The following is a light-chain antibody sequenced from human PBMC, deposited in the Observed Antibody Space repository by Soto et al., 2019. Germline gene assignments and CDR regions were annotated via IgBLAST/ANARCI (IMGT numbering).Light chain of an antibody. CDR2: SNS. Sequence: QSVLTQPPSASGTPGQRVTISCSGSSSNIGKNYVYWYQQLPGTAPELLIYSNSQRPSGVPDRFSASKSGTSASLAISGLRSEDEADYYCAAWDDSLSGFYLFGTRTKVTVL. V-gene: IGLV1-47*02. CDR3: AAWDDSLSGFYL. J-gene: IGLJ1*01. CDR1: SSNIGKNY.